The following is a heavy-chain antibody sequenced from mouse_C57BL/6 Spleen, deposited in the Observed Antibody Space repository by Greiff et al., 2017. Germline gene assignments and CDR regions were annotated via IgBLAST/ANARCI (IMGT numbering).Heavy chain of an antibody. J-gene: IGHJ3*01. V-gene: IGHV1-62-2*01. D-gene: IGHD1-1*01. CDR2: FYPGSGSI. Sequence: QVQLKESGAELVKPGASVKLSCKASGYTFTEYTIHWVKQRSGQGLEWIGWFYPGSGSIKYNEKFKDKATLTADKSSSTVYMELSRLTSEDSAVYFCARHEEKDYGSLAWFAYWGQGTLVTVSA. CDR1: GYTFTEYT. CDR3: ARHEEKDYGSLAWFAY.